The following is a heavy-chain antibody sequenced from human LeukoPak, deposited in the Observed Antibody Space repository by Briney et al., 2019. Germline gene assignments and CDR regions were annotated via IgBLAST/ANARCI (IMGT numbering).Heavy chain of an antibody. D-gene: IGHD6-19*01. CDR3: ARVRFASYSSGYFDY. Sequence: GGSLRLSCAASGFTVSSNYMSWVRQAPGKGLEWVSVIHSGGSTYYADSVKGRFTISRDNSKNTLYLQMNSLRAEDTAVYYCARVRFASYSSGYFDYWAREPWSPSPQ. CDR2: IHSGGST. CDR1: GFTVSSNY. V-gene: IGHV3-53*01. J-gene: IGHJ4*02.